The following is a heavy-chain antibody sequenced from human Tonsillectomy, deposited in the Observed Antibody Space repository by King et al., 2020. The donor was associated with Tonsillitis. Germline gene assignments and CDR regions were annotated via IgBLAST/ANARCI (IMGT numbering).Heavy chain of an antibody. V-gene: IGHV3-30*04. CDR2: ISYDGSNK. CDR3: ARDSHGDNGMDV. Sequence: VQLVESGGGVVQPGRSLRLSCAASGFTFSSYAMHWVRQAPGKGLEWVAVISYDGSNKYYADSVKGRFTISRDNSKNTLYLQMNSLRAEDTAVYYCARDSHGDNGMDVWGQGTTVTVSS. CDR1: GFTFSSYA. J-gene: IGHJ6*02. D-gene: IGHD4-17*01.